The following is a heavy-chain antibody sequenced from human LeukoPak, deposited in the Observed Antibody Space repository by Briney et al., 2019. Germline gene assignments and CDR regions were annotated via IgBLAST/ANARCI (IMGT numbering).Heavy chain of an antibody. CDR2: IIPILGIA. J-gene: IGHJ6*03. Sequence: SVKVSCKASGGTFSSYAISWVRQAPGQGLEWMGRIIPILGIANYAQKFQGRVTITADKSTSTAYMELSSLRSEDTAVYYCARCLVVVPAESYYYMDVWGKGTTVTVSS. CDR1: GGTFSSYA. D-gene: IGHD2-2*01. CDR3: ARCLVVVPAESYYYMDV. V-gene: IGHV1-69*04.